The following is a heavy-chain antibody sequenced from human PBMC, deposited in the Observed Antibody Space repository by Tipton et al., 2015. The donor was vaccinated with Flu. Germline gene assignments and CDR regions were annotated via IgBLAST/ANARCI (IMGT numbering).Heavy chain of an antibody. Sequence: SLRLSCVASGFTFSVFAMNWVRQAPGKGLEWVSGISAGGANTFYGDSVKGRFTISRDNSKNTLYLQMDSLRVEDTAVYYCARAIAAAASYWGQGTLVTVSS. CDR2: ISAGGANT. CDR3: ARAIAAAASY. CDR1: GFTFSVFA. V-gene: IGHV3-23*01. D-gene: IGHD6-13*01. J-gene: IGHJ4*02.